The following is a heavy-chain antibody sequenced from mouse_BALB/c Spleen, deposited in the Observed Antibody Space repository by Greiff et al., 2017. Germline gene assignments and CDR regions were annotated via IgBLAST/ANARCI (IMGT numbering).Heavy chain of an antibody. J-gene: IGHJ4*01. V-gene: IGHV1-7*01. Sequence: VQLQQSGAELAKPGASVKMSCKASGYTFTSYWMHWVKQRPGQGLEWIGYINPSTGYTEYNQKFKDKATLTADKSSSTAYMQLSSPTSEDSAVYYCARPKAMDYWGQGTSVTVSS. CDR2: INPSTGYT. CDR1: GYTFTSYW. CDR3: ARPKAMDY.